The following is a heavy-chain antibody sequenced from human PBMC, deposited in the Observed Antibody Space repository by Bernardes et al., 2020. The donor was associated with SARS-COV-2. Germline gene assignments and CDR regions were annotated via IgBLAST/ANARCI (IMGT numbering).Heavy chain of an antibody. CDR1: GYTFSNYG. CDR3: AREGYKNGDPDDAFDI. V-gene: IGHV1-18*01. Sequence: ASVKVSCKASGYTFSNYGISWVRQAPGQGLEWMGWISAYNGNTKYAQNLQGRVTMITDTSTSTAYMELRSLRSDDTAVYYCAREGYKNGDPDDAFDIWGQGTMVTGSS. CDR2: ISAYNGNT. J-gene: IGHJ3*02. D-gene: IGHD1-20*01.